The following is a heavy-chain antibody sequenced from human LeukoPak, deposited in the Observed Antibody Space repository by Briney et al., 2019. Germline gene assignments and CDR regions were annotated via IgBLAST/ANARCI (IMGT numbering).Heavy chain of an antibody. Sequence: ASVKVSCKASGYTFTSYDINWVRQAAGQGLEWMGWMNPNSGNTGYAQEFQGRVTMTRNTSISTAYTELSSLRSEDTAVYYCARGRGGWLSYYYYGMDVWGQGTTVTVSS. CDR2: MNPNSGNT. J-gene: IGHJ6*02. CDR3: ARGRGGWLSYYYYGMDV. V-gene: IGHV1-8*01. CDR1: GYTFTSYD. D-gene: IGHD6-19*01.